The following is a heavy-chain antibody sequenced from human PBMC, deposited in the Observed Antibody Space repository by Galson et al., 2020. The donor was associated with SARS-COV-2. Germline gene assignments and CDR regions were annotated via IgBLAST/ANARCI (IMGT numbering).Heavy chain of an antibody. V-gene: IGHV4-38-2*01. Sequence: YWGWIRQPPGKGLEWLATTYYTGRTYYKSSLKSRVTISVDTTKNQFSLKLTSVTAADTAMYYCARIGLQPVATDVVIGPGWFDPWGQGTLVTVSS. CDR1: Y. D-gene: IGHD2-21*01. CDR2: TYYTGRT. J-gene: IGHJ5*02. CDR3: ARIGLQPVATDVVIGPGWFDP.